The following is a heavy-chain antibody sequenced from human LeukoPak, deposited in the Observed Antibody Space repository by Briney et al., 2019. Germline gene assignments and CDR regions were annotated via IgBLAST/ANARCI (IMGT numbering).Heavy chain of an antibody. D-gene: IGHD3-22*01. Sequence: SETLSLTCTVSGGSISSYYWSWIRQPPGKGLEWIGRIYTSGSTNYNPSLKSRVTMSVDTSKNQFSLKLSSVTAADTAVYYCARVRYYYDSSRTSDAFDIWGQGTMVTVSS. J-gene: IGHJ3*02. CDR2: IYTSGST. CDR3: ARVRYYYDSSRTSDAFDI. V-gene: IGHV4-4*07. CDR1: GGSISSYY.